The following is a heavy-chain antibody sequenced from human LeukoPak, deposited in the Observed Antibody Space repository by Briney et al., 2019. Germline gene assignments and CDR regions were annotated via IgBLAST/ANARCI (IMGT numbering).Heavy chain of an antibody. V-gene: IGHV4-39*01. CDR1: GGSITSSNYY. D-gene: IGHD3-10*01. Sequence: SETLSLTXTVSGGSITSSNYYWGWIRQPPGKGLGWIGSFYYSGSTNYNPSLKSRVTISVDTSKNQFSLKLSSVTAADTAVYYCVYYYGSGSVEYWGQGTLVTVSS. CDR2: FYYSGST. CDR3: VYYYGSGSVEY. J-gene: IGHJ4*02.